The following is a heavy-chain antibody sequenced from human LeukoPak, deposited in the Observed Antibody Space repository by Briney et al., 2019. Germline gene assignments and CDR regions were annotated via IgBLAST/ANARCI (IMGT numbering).Heavy chain of an antibody. Sequence: PSETLSLTCTVSGGSISSSSYYWGWIRQPPGKGLEWIGSIYYSGSTYYNPSLKSRVTISVDTPKNQFSLMLSSVTAADTAVYYCARQREWELLYYFDYWGQGTLVTVSS. CDR2: IYYSGST. V-gene: IGHV4-39*01. CDR3: ARQREWELLYYFDY. D-gene: IGHD1-26*01. J-gene: IGHJ4*02. CDR1: GGSISSSSYY.